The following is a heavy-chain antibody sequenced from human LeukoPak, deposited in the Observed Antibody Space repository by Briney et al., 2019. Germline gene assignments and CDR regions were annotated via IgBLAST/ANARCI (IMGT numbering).Heavy chain of an antibody. CDR1: GFTFSSYA. V-gene: IGHV3-23*01. J-gene: IGHJ5*02. Sequence: GGSRRLSCAASGFTFSSYAMSWVRQAPGKGLEWDSAISGSGGSAYYADSGKGRFTISRDTSKTKLYLQMNSLRAEDTAVYYCAKSVGYYYGSGSYSKPNWFDPWGQGTLVTVSS. CDR3: AKSVGYYYGSGSYSKPNWFDP. CDR2: ISGSGGSA. D-gene: IGHD3-10*01.